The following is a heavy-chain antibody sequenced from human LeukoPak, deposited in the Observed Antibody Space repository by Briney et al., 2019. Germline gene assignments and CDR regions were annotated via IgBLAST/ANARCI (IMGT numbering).Heavy chain of an antibody. D-gene: IGHD1-26*01. CDR2: IYYSGNT. CDR1: GGSITSSSYY. CDR3: AHFKGGSFDF. J-gene: IGHJ3*01. Sequence: SETLSLTCTVSGGSITSSSYYWGWIRQPPGKGLEWIGSIYYSGNTYYNPSLKSRVTISVDTSKNQFSLKLTSVTAADTAVYYCAHFKGGSFDFWGQGTMVTVSS. V-gene: IGHV4-39*01.